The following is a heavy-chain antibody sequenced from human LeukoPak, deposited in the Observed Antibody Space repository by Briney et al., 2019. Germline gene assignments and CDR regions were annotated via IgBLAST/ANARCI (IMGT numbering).Heavy chain of an antibody. J-gene: IGHJ3*02. CDR3: ARDRIGNDSWSGLTPGAFDI. CDR2: IYYSGST. Sequence: SQTLSLTCTVSGGSISSGGYYWSWIRQHPGKGLEWIGYIYYSGSTYYNPSLKSRVTISVDTSKNQFSLKLSSVTAADTAVYYCARDRIGNDSWSGLTPGAFDIWGQGTMVTVSS. D-gene: IGHD3-3*01. V-gene: IGHV4-31*03. CDR1: GGSISSGGYY.